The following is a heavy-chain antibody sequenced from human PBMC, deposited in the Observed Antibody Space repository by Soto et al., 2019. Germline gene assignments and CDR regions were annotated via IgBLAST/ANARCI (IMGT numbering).Heavy chain of an antibody. D-gene: IGHD3-22*01. Sequence: QVQLQQWGAGLLKPSETLSLTCAVYGGSFSGYYWSWIRQPPGKGLEWIGEINHSGSTNYNPSLKSRVTISVDTSKNQFSLKLSSVTAADTAVYYCARGSWRGYYDSSGHNWFDPWGQGTLVTVSS. J-gene: IGHJ5*02. CDR1: GGSFSGYY. V-gene: IGHV4-34*01. CDR3: ARGSWRGYYDSSGHNWFDP. CDR2: INHSGST.